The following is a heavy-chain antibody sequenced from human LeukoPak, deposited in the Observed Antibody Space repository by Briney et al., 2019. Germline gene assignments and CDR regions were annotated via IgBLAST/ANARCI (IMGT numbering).Heavy chain of an antibody. CDR1: GGSISSSSYY. V-gene: IGHV4-39*01. CDR2: IYYSGST. J-gene: IGHJ6*02. CDR3: ARQKPYPKDYYYGMDV. Sequence: SETLSLTCTVSGGSISSSSYYWGWIRQPPGKWLEWIGSIYYSGSTYYNPSLKSRVTISVDTSKNQFSLKLSSVTAADTAVYYCARQKPYPKDYYYGMDVWGQGTTVTVSS. D-gene: IGHD1-14*01.